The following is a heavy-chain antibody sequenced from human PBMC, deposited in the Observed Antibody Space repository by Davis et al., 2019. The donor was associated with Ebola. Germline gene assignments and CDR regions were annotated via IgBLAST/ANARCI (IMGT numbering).Heavy chain of an antibody. D-gene: IGHD3-16*02. J-gene: IGHJ4*02. V-gene: IGHV4-59*01. CDR3: ARAVWGSYRTFDY. CDR1: GGSISSYY. Sequence: MPSETLSLTCTVSGGSISSYYWSWIRQPPGKGLEWIGYIYYSGSTYYNPSLKSRVTISVDTSKNQFSLKLSSVTAADTAVYYCARAVWGSYRTFDYWGQGTLVTVSS. CDR2: IYYSGST.